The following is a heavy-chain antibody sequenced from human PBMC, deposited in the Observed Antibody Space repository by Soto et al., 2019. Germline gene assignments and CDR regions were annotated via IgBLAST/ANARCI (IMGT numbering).Heavy chain of an antibody. Sequence: QVQLVESGGGVVQPGRSLRLSCAASGFTFSNYGMHWVRQAPGKGLEWVAVIWYDESKKYYADSVKGRFTISRDSSKDTLDLERNSRGAGGPGVFYGGGGGGFTGGGYWGQGTLVTVSS. CDR2: IWYDESKK. CDR1: GFTFSNYG. D-gene: IGHD3-16*01. V-gene: IGHV3-33*01. CDR3: GGGGGFTGGGY. J-gene: IGHJ4*02.